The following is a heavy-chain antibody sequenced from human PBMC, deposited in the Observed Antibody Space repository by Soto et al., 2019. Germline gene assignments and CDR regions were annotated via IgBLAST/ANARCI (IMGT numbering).Heavy chain of an antibody. V-gene: IGHV4-30-4*01. CDR3: ARVPAVTNNYYYYGMDV. CDR2: IYYSGST. Sequence: TSETLSLTCTVSGGSISSGDYYWSWIRQPPGKGLEWIGYIYYSGSTYYNPSLKSRVTISVDTSKNQFSLKLSSVTAADTAVYYCARVPAVTNNYYYYGMDVWGQGTTVTVSS. J-gene: IGHJ6*02. CDR1: GGSISSGDYY. D-gene: IGHD4-17*01.